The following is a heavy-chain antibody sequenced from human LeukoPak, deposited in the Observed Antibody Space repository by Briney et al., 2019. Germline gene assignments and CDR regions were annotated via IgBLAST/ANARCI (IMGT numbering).Heavy chain of an antibody. J-gene: IGHJ4*02. CDR2: LSGSGGST. V-gene: IGHV3-23*01. CDR1: GFTFSSYG. CDR3: AKDRLAARAEFDY. Sequence: GGSLRLSCAASGFTFSSYGMSWVRQAPGKGLEWVSALSGSGGSTYYADSVKGRFTISRDNSKNTLYLQMNSLRAEDTAVYYCAKDRLAARAEFDYWGQGTLVTVSS. D-gene: IGHD6-6*01.